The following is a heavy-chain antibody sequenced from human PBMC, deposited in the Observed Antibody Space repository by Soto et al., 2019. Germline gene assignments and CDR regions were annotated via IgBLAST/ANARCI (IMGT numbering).Heavy chain of an antibody. J-gene: IGHJ5*02. CDR3: ARDRNWVDP. CDR1: GYTFTSYD. Sequence: QVQLVQSGAEVKKPGASVKVSCKASGYTFTSYDISWVRQAPGQGLEWIGWMSTSNGNTNYAQKLQGRVTMTTDTSTSTANMELRSLIPDVTDVYFCARDRNWVDPWGQCTLVTVS. CDR2: MSTSNGNT. V-gene: IGHV1-18*01.